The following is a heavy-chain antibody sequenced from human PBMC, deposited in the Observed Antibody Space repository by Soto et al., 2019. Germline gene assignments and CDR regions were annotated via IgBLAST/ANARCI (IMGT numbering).Heavy chain of an antibody. V-gene: IGHV1-69*13. CDR2: IIPIFGTA. Sequence: SVKVSCKASGGTFSSYAISWVRQAPGQGLEWMGGIIPIFGTANYAQKFQGRVTITADESTSTAYMELSSLRSEDTAVYYCARGWYSGSYSIWYYFDHWGQGTLVTVSS. J-gene: IGHJ4*02. D-gene: IGHD1-26*01. CDR1: GGTFSSYA. CDR3: ARGWYSGSYSIWYYFDH.